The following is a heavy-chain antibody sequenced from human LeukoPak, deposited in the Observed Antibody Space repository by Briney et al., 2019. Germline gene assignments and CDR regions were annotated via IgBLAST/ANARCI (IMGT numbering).Heavy chain of an antibody. CDR1: GFTFDDYA. D-gene: IGHD5-24*01. J-gene: IGHJ2*01. V-gene: IGHV3-9*01. CDR2: ISWNSRNI. CDR3: TKVNGDSAAHGYKWYFDV. Sequence: SLTLCCAAAGFTFDDYAMHWVRHAPGKGLEWVSGISWNSRNIVYTDSVKGRFTISRDNAKNSLYLQMNSLRLEDTALYYCTKVNGDSAAHGYKWYFDVWGRGTLVTVSS.